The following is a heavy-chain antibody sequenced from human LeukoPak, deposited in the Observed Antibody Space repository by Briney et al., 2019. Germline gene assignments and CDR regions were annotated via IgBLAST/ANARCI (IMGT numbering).Heavy chain of an antibody. CDR2: ISSNSSNT. D-gene: IGHD6-13*01. J-gene: IGHJ4*02. CDR3: AKDRGSSYSLDY. V-gene: IGHV3-NL1*01. Sequence: PGGSLRLSCAASGFTFSSYGMHWVRQAPGKGLQWVAGISSNSSNTYYADSVKGRFTISRDNSKNKLSLKMNSLRAEDTAVYYCAKDRGSSYSLDYWGQGSLVTV. CDR1: GFTFSSYG.